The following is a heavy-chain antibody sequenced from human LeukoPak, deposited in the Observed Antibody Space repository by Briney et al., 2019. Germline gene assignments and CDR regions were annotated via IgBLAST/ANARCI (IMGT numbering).Heavy chain of an antibody. Sequence: ASVKVSCKASGYTFTSYDINWVRQATGQGLEWMGWMNPNSGNTGYAQKFQGRVTMTRNTSISTAYMELKSLRSEDTAVYYFVRFCHYSDILFDFWAQGTLVTVSS. CDR3: VRFCHYSDILFDF. CDR2: MNPNSGNT. D-gene: IGHD4-17*01. V-gene: IGHV1-8*01. CDR1: GYTFTSYD. J-gene: IGHJ4*02.